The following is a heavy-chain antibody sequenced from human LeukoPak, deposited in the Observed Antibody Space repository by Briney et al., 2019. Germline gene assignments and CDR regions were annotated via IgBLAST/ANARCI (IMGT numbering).Heavy chain of an antibody. CDR3: ARGWLAETTVVTPYNY. D-gene: IGHD2-21*02. V-gene: IGHV1-69*13. Sequence: ASVKVSCKASGGTFSSYAISWVRQAPGQGLEWMGGITPIFRTPNYAQKFQGRVTITAVESMSTAYMEPSSLRSEDTAVYYCARGWLAETTVVTPYNYWGQGTLVTVSS. CDR2: ITPIFRTP. J-gene: IGHJ4*02. CDR1: GGTFSSYA.